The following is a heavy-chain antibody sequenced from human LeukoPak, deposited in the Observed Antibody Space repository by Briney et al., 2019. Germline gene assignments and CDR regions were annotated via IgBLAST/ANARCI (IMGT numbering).Heavy chain of an antibody. V-gene: IGHV1-69*13. CDR1: GGTFSSYA. CDR2: IIPIFGTA. D-gene: IGHD5-18*01. Sequence: GASVNVSCKASGGTFSSYAISWVRQAPGQGLEWMGGIIPIFGTANYAQKFQGRVTITADESTSTAYMELSSLRSEDTAVYYCARASSQDTAMDPFDYWGQGTLVTVSS. J-gene: IGHJ4*02. CDR3: ARASSQDTAMDPFDY.